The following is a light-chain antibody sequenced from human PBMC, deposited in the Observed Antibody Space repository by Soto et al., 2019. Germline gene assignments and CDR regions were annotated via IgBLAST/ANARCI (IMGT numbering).Light chain of an antibody. V-gene: IGKV1-27*01. CDR3: QKYDSAPQLT. CDR2: AAS. CDR1: QGISNY. J-gene: IGKJ4*01. Sequence: DIQMTQSPSSLSASVGDRVTITCRASQGISNYLAWYQQKPGKVPKLLIYAASTLQSGVPSRFSGSGSGTDFTLAISSLQPEDVATYYCQKYDSAPQLTFGGGTKVAIK.